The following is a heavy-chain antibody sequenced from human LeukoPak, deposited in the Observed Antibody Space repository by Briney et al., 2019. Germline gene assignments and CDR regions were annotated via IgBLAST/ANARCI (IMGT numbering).Heavy chain of an antibody. J-gene: IGHJ4*02. CDR3: ARGGYGGSYQNYFDY. CDR1: GGSISSGGYD. Sequence: SETLSLTCTVSGGSISSGGYDWSGIRQHPGRVLEWIAYIYYSGSTYYNPSLKSRVTTSVDTSKNQSSLKLSSVTAADTAVYYCARGGYGGSYQNYFDYWGQGTLVTVSS. D-gene: IGHD1-26*01. CDR2: IYYSGST. V-gene: IGHV4-31*03.